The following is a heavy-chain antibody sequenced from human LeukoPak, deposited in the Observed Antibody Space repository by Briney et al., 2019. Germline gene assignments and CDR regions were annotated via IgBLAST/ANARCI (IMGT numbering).Heavy chain of an antibody. Sequence: PSETLSLTCTVSGGSISSYYWSWIRQPPGKGVEWIGYIYYSGSTNYNPSLKSRVTISVDTSKNQFSLKLSSVTAADTAVYYCARHYDTIGYYHFDYWGQGTLVTVSS. V-gene: IGHV4-59*08. D-gene: IGHD3-22*01. CDR1: GGSISSYY. J-gene: IGHJ4*02. CDR3: ARHYDTIGYYHFDY. CDR2: IYYSGST.